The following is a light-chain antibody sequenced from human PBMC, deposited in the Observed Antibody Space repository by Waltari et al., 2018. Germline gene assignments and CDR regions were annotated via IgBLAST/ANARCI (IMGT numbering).Light chain of an antibody. V-gene: IGLV2-23*01. J-gene: IGLJ3*02. CDR2: EGN. Sequence: QSALTQHASVSGSPGQSITIPCTGTSGEFGAQNLFPWYPHHPDKAPKLIIYEGNKRPSGVSNRFSGSKSGNTASLTISGLQAEDEADYYCCSFAAGSILVFGGGTKLTVL. CDR3: CSFAAGSILV. CDR1: SGEFGAQNL.